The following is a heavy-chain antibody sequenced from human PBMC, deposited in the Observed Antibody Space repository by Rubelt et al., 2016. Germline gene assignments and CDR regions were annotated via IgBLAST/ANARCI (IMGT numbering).Heavy chain of an antibody. D-gene: IGHD3-9*01. J-gene: IGHJ6*02. V-gene: IGHV3-30*14. Sequence: VRQAPGKGLEWVAVISYDGSNKYYADSVKGRFTISRDNSKNTLYLQMNSLRAEDTAVYYCAREVRYFVLSDLGYYYGMDVWGQGTTVTVSS. CDR3: AREVRYFVLSDLGYYYGMDV. CDR2: ISYDGSNK.